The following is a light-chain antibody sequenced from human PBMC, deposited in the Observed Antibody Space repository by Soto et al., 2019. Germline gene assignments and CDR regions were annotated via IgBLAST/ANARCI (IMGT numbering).Light chain of an antibody. CDR3: QQYYSTWT. CDR1: QSVFDSSNNKNY. V-gene: IGKV4-1*01. Sequence: DIVMTQSPDSLAVSLGERATINCKSSQSVFDSSNNKNYLAWYQQKPGQPPKLLIYWASTRESGVPDRFSGSGSGTDFTLTISSLQAQDVAVYYCQQYYSTWTFGQGTKVEIK. CDR2: WAS. J-gene: IGKJ1*01.